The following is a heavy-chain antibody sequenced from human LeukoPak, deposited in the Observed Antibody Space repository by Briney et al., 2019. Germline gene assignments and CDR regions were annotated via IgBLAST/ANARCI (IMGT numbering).Heavy chain of an antibody. J-gene: IGHJ6*02. V-gene: IGHV1-2*02. CDR3: ARDTGGGSTFMDV. D-gene: IGHD5/OR15-5a*01. CDR2: INPNSGDT. Sequence: ASVTVSCKASGYTFTGYYMHWVRQAPGQGLEWMGWINPNSGDTNYAQKFQGRVTMARDTSISTAYMELSRLRSDDTAVYYCARDTGGGSTFMDVWGQGTTVTVSS. CDR1: GYTFTGYY.